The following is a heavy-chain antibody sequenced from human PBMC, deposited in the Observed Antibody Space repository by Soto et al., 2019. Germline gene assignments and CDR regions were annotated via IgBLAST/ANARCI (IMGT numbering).Heavy chain of an antibody. CDR3: SRGYYESIDYFVGSPIFDY. CDR1: GGSVDRADYD. D-gene: IGHD3-22*01. V-gene: IGHV4-30-4*01. Sequence: PSETLSLTCTVSGGSVDRADYDWAWIRQPPGKGLEWIAYVSSYRRATYYNPSLKSRLTISLGTPMNLFSLKLTSVTAADTAVYYCSRGYYESIDYFVGSPIFDYWGQGSLVTVSS. CDR2: VSSYRRAT. J-gene: IGHJ4*02.